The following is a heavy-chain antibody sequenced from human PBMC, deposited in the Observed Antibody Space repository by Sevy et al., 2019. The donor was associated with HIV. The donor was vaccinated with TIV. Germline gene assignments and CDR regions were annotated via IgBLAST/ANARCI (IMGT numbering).Heavy chain of an antibody. CDR3: AKDKGYCTNGVCYTSYYYYGMDV. Sequence: GGSLRLSCAASGFTFDDYAMHWVQQAPGKGLEWVSGISWNSGSIGYADSVKGRFTISRDNAKNSLYLQMNSLRAEDTALYYCAKDKGYCTNGVCYTSYYYYGMDVWGQGTTVTVSS. CDR2: ISWNSGSI. J-gene: IGHJ6*02. CDR1: GFTFDDYA. V-gene: IGHV3-9*01. D-gene: IGHD2-8*01.